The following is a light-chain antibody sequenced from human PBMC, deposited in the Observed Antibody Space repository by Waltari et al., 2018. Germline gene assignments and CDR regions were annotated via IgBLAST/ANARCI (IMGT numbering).Light chain of an antibody. CDR3: HQYGVTPLFT. CDR2: KTS. J-gene: IGKJ3*01. Sequence: EFVLTQSPGTLSLSPGETATLSCRASQTAAGNYLSWYQQKPGQAPRLLMYKTSNMATGIPDRFIGSGSGTDFTLIISRLEPEDSAVYYCHQYGVTPLFTFGPGTKVDIK. CDR1: QTAAGNY. V-gene: IGKV3-20*01.